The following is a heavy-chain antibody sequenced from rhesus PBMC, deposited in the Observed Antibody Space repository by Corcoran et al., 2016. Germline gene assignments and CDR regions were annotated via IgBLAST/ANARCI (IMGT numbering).Heavy chain of an antibody. D-gene: IGHD3-16*01. V-gene: IGHV3S25*01. Sequence: EVQLVESGGGLVQPGGSLRLSCAASGFTFSSYGMYWVRQPPGKGLEWICAISRWGGNTYYADAVKSRFTIYRDNSKNTLSLQMNSLRAEDTAVYCCAKGYSGSYYRFDYWGQGVLVTVSS. CDR2: ISRWGGNT. J-gene: IGHJ4*01. CDR3: AKGYSGSYYRFDY. CDR1: GFTFSSYG.